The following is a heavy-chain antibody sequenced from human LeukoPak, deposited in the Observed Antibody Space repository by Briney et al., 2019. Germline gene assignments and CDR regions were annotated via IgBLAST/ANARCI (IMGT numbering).Heavy chain of an antibody. J-gene: IGHJ6*03. Sequence: ASVKVSCKASGCTFTGYYMHWVRQAPGQGLEWMGWINPNSGGTNYAQKFQGRVTMTRDTSISTAYMELSRLRSDDTAVYYCARVLSAARPYYYYYYMDVWGKGTTVTVSS. CDR3: ARVLSAARPYYYYYYMDV. V-gene: IGHV1-2*02. CDR2: INPNSGGT. D-gene: IGHD6-6*01. CDR1: GCTFTGYY.